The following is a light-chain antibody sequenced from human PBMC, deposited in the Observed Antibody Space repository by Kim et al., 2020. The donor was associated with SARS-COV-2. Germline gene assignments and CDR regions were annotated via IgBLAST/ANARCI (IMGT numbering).Light chain of an antibody. CDR3: QQTYTAPWT. CDR2: GAS. CDR1: QTIRYY. J-gene: IGKJ1*01. V-gene: IGKV1-39*01. Sequence: ASVGDRVTLTCRASQTIRYYLNWYQQKPGKAPKLLIYGASSLQSGVPSRFSGSGSETYFTLTISSLQPEDSATYYCQQTYTAPWTFGQGTKVEIK.